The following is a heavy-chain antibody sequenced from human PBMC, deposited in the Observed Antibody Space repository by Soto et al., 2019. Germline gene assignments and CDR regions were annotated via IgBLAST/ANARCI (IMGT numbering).Heavy chain of an antibody. D-gene: IGHD6-19*01. CDR2: ISYDGSVR. J-gene: IGHJ4*02. V-gene: IGHV3-30-3*01. Sequence: QVQLVESGGGVVQPGRSLRLSCAASGCTFSTHAMHWVRQAPGKGLEWLAVISYDGSVRYYADSVKGRFTISRDNSKNPLYLQMNNLRGGDTAVYYCARQNSGWAYYFDYWGQGTLVTVSA. CDR3: ARQNSGWAYYFDY. CDR1: GCTFSTHA.